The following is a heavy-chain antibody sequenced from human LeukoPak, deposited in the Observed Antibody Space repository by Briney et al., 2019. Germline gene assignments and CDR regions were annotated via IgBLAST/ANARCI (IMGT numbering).Heavy chain of an antibody. V-gene: IGHV3-30*02. CDR3: ARDPGKDYFGD. D-gene: IGHD4-23*01. CDR1: GLTFTNHG. Sequence: GGSLRLSCVTSGLTFTNHGFHWLRQSAGRGLEWVAFVRNDGFDTYHSNSVKGRFSISRDDSKNTVYLQMNSLRAEDTALYYWARDPGKDYFGDWGQGTQVTVSS. J-gene: IGHJ4*02. CDR2: VRNDGFDT.